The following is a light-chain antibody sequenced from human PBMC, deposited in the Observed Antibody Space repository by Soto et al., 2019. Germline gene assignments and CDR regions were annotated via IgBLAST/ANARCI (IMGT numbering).Light chain of an antibody. CDR2: DVS. CDR1: SSDVGVYNY. V-gene: IGLV2-11*01. Sequence: QSVLTQPRSVSGSPGQSVTISCTGTSSDVGVYNYVSWYQQYPGKAPKIMIYDVSKRPSGVPDRFSGSKSDNTASLTISGLQAEDEADYYCSSYAGSYTFVFGIGTKLTVL. CDR3: SSYAGSYTFV. J-gene: IGLJ1*01.